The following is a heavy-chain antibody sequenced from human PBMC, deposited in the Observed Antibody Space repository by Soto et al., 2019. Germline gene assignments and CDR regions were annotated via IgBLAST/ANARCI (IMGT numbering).Heavy chain of an antibody. Sequence: GGSLRLSCAASGFTVSSNYMSWVRQAPGKGLEWVSVIYSGGSTYYADSVKGRFTISRDNSKNTLYLQMNSLRAEDTAVYYCARDLGYSYGWYYFDYWGQGTLVTVSS. V-gene: IGHV3-66*01. D-gene: IGHD5-18*01. CDR2: IYSGGST. J-gene: IGHJ4*02. CDR1: GFTVSSNY. CDR3: ARDLGYSYGWYYFDY.